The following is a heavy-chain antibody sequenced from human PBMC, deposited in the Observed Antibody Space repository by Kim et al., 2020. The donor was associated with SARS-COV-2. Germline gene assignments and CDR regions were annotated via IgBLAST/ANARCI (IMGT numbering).Heavy chain of an antibody. CDR2: TI. J-gene: IGHJ4*02. Sequence: TIYYAATVKGRFTISRENAENSLFLQMNGLRAEDTALYYCATVLSKDSNYWGQGTLVIVSS. CDR3: ATVLSKDSNY. D-gene: IGHD2-15*01. V-gene: IGHV3-48*01.